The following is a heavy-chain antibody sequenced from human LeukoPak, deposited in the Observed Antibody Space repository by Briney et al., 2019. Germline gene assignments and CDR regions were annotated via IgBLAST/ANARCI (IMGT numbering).Heavy chain of an antibody. D-gene: IGHD6-13*01. V-gene: IGHV3-30-3*01. CDR1: GFTFSSYA. CDR2: ISYDGSNK. J-gene: IGHJ4*02. Sequence: GGSLRLSCAASGFTFSSYAMHWVRQAPGKGLEWVAVISYDGSNKYYADSVKGRFTISRDNSKNTLYLQMNSLRAEDTAVYYCAISSSWYGALGYWGQGTLVTVSS. CDR3: AISSSWYGALGY.